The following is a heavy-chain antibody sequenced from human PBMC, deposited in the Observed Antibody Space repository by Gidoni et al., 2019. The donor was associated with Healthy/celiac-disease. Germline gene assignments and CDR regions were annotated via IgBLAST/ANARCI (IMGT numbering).Heavy chain of an antibody. Sequence: EVQLVESGGVVVQPGGSLRLSCAASGFTFDDYAMHWVLQAPGKGLEWVSLSSWDGGSTYYADSVKGRFTISRDNSKNSLYLQMNSLRAEDTALYYCAKGALGLELYYFDYWGQGTLVTVSS. D-gene: IGHD1-7*01. V-gene: IGHV3-43D*03. CDR1: GFTFDDYA. CDR3: AKGALGLELYYFDY. CDR2: SSWDGGST. J-gene: IGHJ4*02.